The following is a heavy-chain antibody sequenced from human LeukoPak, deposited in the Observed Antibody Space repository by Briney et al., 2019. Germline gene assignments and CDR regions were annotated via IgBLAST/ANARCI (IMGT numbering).Heavy chain of an antibody. D-gene: IGHD2-2*02. V-gene: IGHV4-4*07. Sequence: SETLSLTCTVSGGSFSSYYWSWIRQPAGKGLEWIGRIYTSGSTNHNPSHKSRVTMSVDMSKNQFSLRLSSVTAADTAVYYCAREVRCSTTRCYSLFDYWGQGTLVTVSS. CDR3: AREVRCSTTRCYSLFDY. J-gene: IGHJ4*02. CDR2: IYTSGST. CDR1: GGSFSSYY.